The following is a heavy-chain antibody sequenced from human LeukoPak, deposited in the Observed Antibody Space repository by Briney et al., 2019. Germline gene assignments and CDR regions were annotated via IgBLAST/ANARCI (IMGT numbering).Heavy chain of an antibody. D-gene: IGHD6-13*01. CDR2: IFYSGNT. Sequence: SETLSLTCTVSGGSISSSSYYWGWIRQPPGKGLEWIGSIFYSGNTFYNPSLKSRATISVGTSKIQFSLKLSSVTAADTAVYYCARDLYSSRTNDAFVIWGQGTMVTVSS. CDR3: ARDLYSSRTNDAFVI. J-gene: IGHJ3*02. V-gene: IGHV4-39*07. CDR1: GGSISSSSYY.